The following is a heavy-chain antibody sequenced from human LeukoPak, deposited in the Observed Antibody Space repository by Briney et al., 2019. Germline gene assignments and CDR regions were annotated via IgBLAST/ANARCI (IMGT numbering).Heavy chain of an antibody. Sequence: GGSLRLSCAASGFTFSSYSMNWVRQAPGKGLEWLSYITGGTTTITYYADSVKGRFTISRDNAKNSLDLQMNSLTADDTAIYYCGKATGTLGNWGQGTLVTVSS. CDR3: GKATGTLGN. D-gene: IGHD1-1*01. CDR1: GFTFSSYS. CDR2: ITGGTTTIT. J-gene: IGHJ4*02. V-gene: IGHV3-48*01.